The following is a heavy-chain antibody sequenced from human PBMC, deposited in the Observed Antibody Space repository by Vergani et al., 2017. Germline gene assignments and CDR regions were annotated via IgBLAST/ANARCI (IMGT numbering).Heavy chain of an antibody. CDR1: GFTFDDYG. V-gene: IGHV3-23*04. CDR3: AKGLLYTTDYGGNPFDY. D-gene: IGHD4-23*01. J-gene: IGHJ4*02. CDR2: INWNGGST. Sequence: VQLVESGGGLVKPGGSLRLSCAASGFTFDDYGMSWVRQAPGKGLEWVSGINWNGGSTYYADSVKGRFTISRDNSKNTLYLQMNSLRAEDTAVYYCAKGLLYTTDYGGNPFDYWGQGTLVTVSS.